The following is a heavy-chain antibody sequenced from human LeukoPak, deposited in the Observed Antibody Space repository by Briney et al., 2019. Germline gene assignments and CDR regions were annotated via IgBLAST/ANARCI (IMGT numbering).Heavy chain of an antibody. CDR1: GGSIRSYY. V-gene: IGHV4-4*07. Sequence: SETLSLTCSVSGGSIRSYYWSWIRQPAGKGLEWIGRVYTSGSTNYNPSLKSRVTMSVDTSTNQFSLKLSSVTAADTAMYYCARELDWAPIDYWGQGTLVTVSS. CDR2: VYTSGST. D-gene: IGHD3-9*01. J-gene: IGHJ4*02. CDR3: ARELDWAPIDY.